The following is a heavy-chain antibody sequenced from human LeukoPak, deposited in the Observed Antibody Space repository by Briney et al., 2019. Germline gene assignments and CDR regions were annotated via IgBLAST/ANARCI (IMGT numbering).Heavy chain of an antibody. CDR1: GGSISSDAYY. J-gene: IGHJ4*02. D-gene: IGHD2-15*01. CDR3: ARDPAGGGPTRFDY. V-gene: IGHV4-31*03. CDR2: IFYSGNT. Sequence: SETLSLTCTVSGGSISSDAYYYCWIRQHPGGGLEWIGYIFYSGNTYYNPSLKSRVSISVDTSKNQFSLKLSSVTAADTAVYYCARDPAGGGPTRFDYWGQGTLVTVSS.